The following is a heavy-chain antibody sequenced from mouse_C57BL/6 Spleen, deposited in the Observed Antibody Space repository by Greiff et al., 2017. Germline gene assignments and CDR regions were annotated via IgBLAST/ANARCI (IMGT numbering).Heavy chain of an antibody. CDR3: AKGAYYSNYVYDAMDY. D-gene: IGHD2-5*01. J-gene: IGHJ4*01. CDR1: GFSFTSYG. V-gene: IGHV2-5*01. CDR2: IWRGGST. Sequence: VQLQQSGPGLVQPSQSLSITCTVSGFSFTSYGVHWVRQSPGKGLEWLGVIWRGGSTDYNAAFMSRLSISKDNSKSQVFFKMNSLQADDTAIYYCAKGAYYSNYVYDAMDYWGQGTSVTVSS.